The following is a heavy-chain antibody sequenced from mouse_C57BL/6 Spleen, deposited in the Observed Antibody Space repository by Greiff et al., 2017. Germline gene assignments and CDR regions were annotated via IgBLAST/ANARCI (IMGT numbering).Heavy chain of an antibody. CDR1: GYTFTDYE. J-gene: IGHJ2*01. V-gene: IGHV1-15*01. Sequence: VKVVESGAELVRPGASVTLSCKASGYTFTDYEMHWVKQTPVHGLEWIGAIDPETGGTAYNQKFKGKDILTADKSSSTAYMELRSLTSEDSAVYYCTDYYGSSYAYFDYWGHGTTLAVSS. D-gene: IGHD1-1*01. CDR2: IDPETGGT. CDR3: TDYYGSSYAYFDY.